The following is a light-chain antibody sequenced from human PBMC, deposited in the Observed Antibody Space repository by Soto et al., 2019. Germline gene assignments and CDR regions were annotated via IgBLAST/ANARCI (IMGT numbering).Light chain of an antibody. CDR1: QTVGGDY. Sequence: EIVLTQSPGTLSLSPGERATLSCRASQTVGGDYLAWYQQKPGQPPSLLIHEASRSATGIPDRFSGDGSGTDFTLTISRLEPEDFAVYYFQQCATPPLTFGGGTPVEI. V-gene: IGKV3-20*01. CDR2: EAS. CDR3: QQCATPPLT. J-gene: IGKJ4*01.